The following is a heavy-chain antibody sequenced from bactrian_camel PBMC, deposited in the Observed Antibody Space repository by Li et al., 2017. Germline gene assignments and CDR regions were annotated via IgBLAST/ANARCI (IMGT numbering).Heavy chain of an antibody. CDR3: AVDSIITLIQAHAVPEYTY. V-gene: IGHV3S63*01. Sequence: HVQLVESGGGSVQSGGSLRLSCTASGRTFAMGWYRQAPGKGCELVSTMRTDRSNGNSEYGDSAKGRATISHDKSKNTMYLQMNDLKPEDTAMYYCAVDSIITLIQAHAVPEYTYKGQGTQVTVS. D-gene: IGHD3*01. J-gene: IGHJ4*01. CDR2: MRTDRSNGNS. CDR1: GRTFA.